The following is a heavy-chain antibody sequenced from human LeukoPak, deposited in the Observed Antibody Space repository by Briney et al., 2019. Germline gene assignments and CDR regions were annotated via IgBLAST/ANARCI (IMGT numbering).Heavy chain of an antibody. CDR3: ASVDYVWGSFY. CDR1: GGSISSYY. Sequence: PSETLSLTCTVSGGSISSYYWSWIRQPPGKGLEGIGYIYYSGSTNYNPSLKSRVTISVDTSKNQFSLKLSSVTAADTAVYYCASVDYVWGSFYWGQGTLVTVSS. D-gene: IGHD3-16*01. J-gene: IGHJ4*02. CDR2: IYYSGST. V-gene: IGHV4-59*01.